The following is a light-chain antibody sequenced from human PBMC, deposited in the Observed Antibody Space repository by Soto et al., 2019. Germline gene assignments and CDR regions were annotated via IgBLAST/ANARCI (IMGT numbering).Light chain of an antibody. CDR1: QGISSY. Sequence: AIRMTQSPSSFSASTGDRVTITCRASQGISSYLAWYQQKPGKAPKLLIYAASTLQSGVPSRFSGSGSGTDFPLTISCLQSEDFATYYCKQYYSYPLTFGPGPKVDIK. J-gene: IGKJ3*01. CDR3: KQYYSYPLT. CDR2: AAS. V-gene: IGKV1-8*01.